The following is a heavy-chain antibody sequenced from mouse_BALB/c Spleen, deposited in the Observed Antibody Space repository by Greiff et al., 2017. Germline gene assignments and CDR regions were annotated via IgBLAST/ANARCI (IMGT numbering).Heavy chain of an antibody. Sequence: EVKLMESGGGLVKPGGSLKLSCAASGFAFSSYDMSWVRQTPEKRLEWVAYISSGGGSTYYPDTVKGRFTISRDNAKNTLYLQMSSLKSEDTAMYYCARQRDYGYFDYWGQGTTLTVSS. CDR2: ISSGGGST. CDR1: GFAFSSYD. D-gene: IGHD1-1*01. CDR3: ARQRDYGYFDY. J-gene: IGHJ2*01. V-gene: IGHV5-12-1*01.